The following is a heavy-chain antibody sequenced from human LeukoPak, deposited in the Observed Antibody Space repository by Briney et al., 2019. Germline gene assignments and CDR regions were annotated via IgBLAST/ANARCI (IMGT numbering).Heavy chain of an antibody. Sequence: PGGSLRLSCVASGFTFSSYWMHWVRQAPEKGLVWVSRIDTDGSSTIYADSVKGRFTISRDNAKNTLYLQMNSLRAEDTAVYYCTRGYVGIDYWGQGTLVTVSA. V-gene: IGHV3-74*01. J-gene: IGHJ4*02. D-gene: IGHD5-12*01. CDR1: GFTFSSYW. CDR3: TRGYVGIDY. CDR2: IDTDGSST.